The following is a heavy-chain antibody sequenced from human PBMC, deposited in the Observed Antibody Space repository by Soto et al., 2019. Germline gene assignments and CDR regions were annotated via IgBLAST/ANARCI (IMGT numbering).Heavy chain of an antibody. D-gene: IGHD2-15*01. CDR2: INHIGYT. V-gene: IGHV4-34*02. CDR3: GPRGAVAPRGY. Sequence: QVQLQQWGAGLLKPSETLSLTCAVSGGSFSDFYWTWIRQLPGKGLEWIGEINHIGYTNYNPSLESRGDLSVDTSKNQFSLNLRSVTAADTAVYYCGPRGAVAPRGYWGQGTLVTVSS. J-gene: IGHJ4*02. CDR1: GGSFSDFY.